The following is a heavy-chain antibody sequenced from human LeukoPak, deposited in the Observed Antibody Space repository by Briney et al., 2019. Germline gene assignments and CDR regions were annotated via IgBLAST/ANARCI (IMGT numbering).Heavy chain of an antibody. V-gene: IGHV4-30-4*01. CDR2: IYYSGST. D-gene: IGHD3-16*01. Sequence: SETLSLTCTVSGGSIRSGDYSWSWIRQPPGKGLEWIGYIYYSGSTYYNPSLKSRVTISGDTSKNQFSLNLSSVTAADTAVYYCAKHYASGPRGFDPWGQGTLVTVSS. CDR1: GGSIRSGDYS. J-gene: IGHJ5*02. CDR3: AKHYASGPRGFDP.